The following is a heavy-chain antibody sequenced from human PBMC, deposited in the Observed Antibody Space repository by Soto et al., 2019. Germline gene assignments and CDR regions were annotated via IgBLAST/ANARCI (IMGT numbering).Heavy chain of an antibody. Sequence: PSETLSLTCTVSGVSVSSGSYYWSWIRQPPGKGLEWIGYIYYSGSTNYNPSLKSRVTISVDTSKNQFSLKLSSVTAADTAVYYCARERIATLHSNWFDPWGQGTLVTVSS. CDR1: GVSVSSGSYY. J-gene: IGHJ5*02. CDR3: ARERIATLHSNWFDP. CDR2: IYYSGST. V-gene: IGHV4-61*01. D-gene: IGHD1-26*01.